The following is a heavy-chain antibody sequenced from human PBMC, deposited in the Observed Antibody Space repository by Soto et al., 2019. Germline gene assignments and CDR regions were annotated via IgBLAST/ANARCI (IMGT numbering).Heavy chain of an antibody. CDR1: GGSFSDYS. D-gene: IGHD3-3*01. V-gene: IGHV4-34*01. J-gene: IGHJ6*02. CDR2: INHSGST. CDR3: ARTNTIFGVDYYYYYGMDV. Sequence: PSETLSLTCAVYGGSFSDYSWTWIRQPPGKGLEWIGEINHSGSTYYNPSLKSRVTISVDTSKNQFSLKLSSVTDADTAVYYCARTNTIFGVDYYYYYGMDVWGQGTTVTVSS.